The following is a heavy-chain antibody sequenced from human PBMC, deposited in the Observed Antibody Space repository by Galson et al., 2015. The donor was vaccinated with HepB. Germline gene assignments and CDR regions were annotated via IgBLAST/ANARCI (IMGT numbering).Heavy chain of an antibody. D-gene: IGHD3-3*01. J-gene: IGHJ4*02. V-gene: IGHV3-53*01. CDR1: GFTVSSNY. Sequence: SLRLSCAASGFTVSSNYMTWVRQAPGKGLEWVSVIYSGGSTYYADSVKGRFTISRDNSKNTLYLQTNSLRAEDTAVYYCASTSGANYISGYYTIDYWGQGTLVTVSS. CDR2: IYSGGST. CDR3: ASTSGANYISGYYTIDY.